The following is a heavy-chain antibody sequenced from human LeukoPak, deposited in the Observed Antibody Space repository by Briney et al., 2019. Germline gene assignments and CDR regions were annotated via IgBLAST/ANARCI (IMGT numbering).Heavy chain of an antibody. CDR3: ARDDYGDYDYFDY. J-gene: IGHJ4*02. CDR2: ISGSGGST. D-gene: IGHD4-17*01. Sequence: AGGSLRLSCAASGFTFSSYAMSCVRQAPGKGLEWVSAISGSGGSTYYADSVKGRFTISRDNSKNTLYLQMNSLRAEDTAVYYCARDDYGDYDYFDYWGQGTLVTVSS. CDR1: GFTFSSYA. V-gene: IGHV3-23*01.